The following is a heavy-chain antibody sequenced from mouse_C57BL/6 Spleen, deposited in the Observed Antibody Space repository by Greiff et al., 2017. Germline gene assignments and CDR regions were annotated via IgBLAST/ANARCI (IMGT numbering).Heavy chain of an antibody. D-gene: IGHD1-1*01. V-gene: IGHV1-55*01. CDR3: ARGGSGRYYAMDY. CDR1: GYTFTSYW. CDR2: IYPGSGST. J-gene: IGHJ4*01. Sequence: QVQLQQPGAELVKPGASVKMSCKASGYTFTSYWITWVKQRPGQGLEWIGDIYPGSGSTNYNEKFKSKTTLTVDASSSPACMRLSSLTSEDSAVYYCARGGSGRYYAMDYWGQGTSVTVSS.